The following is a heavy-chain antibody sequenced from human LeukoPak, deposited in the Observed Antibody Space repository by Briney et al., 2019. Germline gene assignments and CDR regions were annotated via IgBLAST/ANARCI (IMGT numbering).Heavy chain of an antibody. D-gene: IGHD2-2*01. CDR3: ARDGMGCSSTSCQYYYMDV. Sequence: PGGSLRLSCAASGFTFSSYSMNWVRQAPGKGLEWVSSISSSSSYIYYADSVKGRFTISRDNAKNSLYLQMNSLRAEDTAVYYCARDGMGCSSTSCQYYYMDVWGKGTTVTVSS. CDR1: GFTFSSYS. V-gene: IGHV3-21*01. CDR2: ISSSSSYI. J-gene: IGHJ6*03.